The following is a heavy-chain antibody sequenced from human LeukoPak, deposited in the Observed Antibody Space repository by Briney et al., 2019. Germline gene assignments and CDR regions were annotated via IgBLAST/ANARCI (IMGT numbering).Heavy chain of an antibody. V-gene: IGHV3-64*01. J-gene: IGHJ6*03. Sequence: GGSLRLSCAASGFTFSSYAMHWVRQAPGKRLEYVSAISSNGGSTYYANSVKGRFTISRDNSKNMLYLQMGSLRVEDMAVYYCARARDDFWSYYYYYMDVWGKGTTVTVS. CDR3: ARARDDFWSYYYYYMDV. CDR1: GFTFSSYA. CDR2: ISSNGGST. D-gene: IGHD3-3*01.